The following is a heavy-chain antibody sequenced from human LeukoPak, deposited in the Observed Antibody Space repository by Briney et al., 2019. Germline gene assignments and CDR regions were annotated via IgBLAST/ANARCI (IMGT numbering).Heavy chain of an antibody. D-gene: IGHD3-22*01. J-gene: IGHJ1*01. V-gene: IGHV3-53*01. Sequence: GGSLRLSCAASGFTVSSNYMSWVRQAPGKGLEWVSVIYSGGSTYYADSVKGRFTISRDNSKNTLYLQMNSLRAEDTAVYYCASSTGVYDSSGYYYGLEYFQHWGQGTLVTVSS. CDR2: IYSGGST. CDR3: ASSTGVYDSSGYYYGLEYFQH. CDR1: GFTVSSNY.